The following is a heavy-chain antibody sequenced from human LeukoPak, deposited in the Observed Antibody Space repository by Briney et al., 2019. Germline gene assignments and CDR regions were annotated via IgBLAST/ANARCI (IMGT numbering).Heavy chain of an antibody. D-gene: IGHD4-11*01. Sequence: GGSLRLSCAASGFTFSSYAMTWVRQAPGKGLEWVSSISGGGGTTNHADSAKGRFTISRDNSENTLYLQMNSLRAEDTALYYCAKAYTVSTKSGIDVWGQGTTVTVSS. CDR1: GFTFSSYA. J-gene: IGHJ6*02. V-gene: IGHV3-23*01. CDR3: AKAYTVSTKSGIDV. CDR2: ISGGGGTT.